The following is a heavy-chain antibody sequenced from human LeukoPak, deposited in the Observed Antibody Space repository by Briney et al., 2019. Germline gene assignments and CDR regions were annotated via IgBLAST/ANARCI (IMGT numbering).Heavy chain of an antibody. CDR3: ANHLACGSTSCPPFDD. CDR1: GFTFSSYS. Sequence: PGGSLRLSCAASGFTFSSYSMSWVRQAPGKGLEWVSSISDNSYWIYYADSVEGRFIISRDNAKKSLYLQMNSLRVEDTAVYYCANHLACGSTSCPPFDDWGQGTLVTVSS. D-gene: IGHD2-2*01. J-gene: IGHJ4*02. CDR2: ISDNSYWI. V-gene: IGHV3-21*01.